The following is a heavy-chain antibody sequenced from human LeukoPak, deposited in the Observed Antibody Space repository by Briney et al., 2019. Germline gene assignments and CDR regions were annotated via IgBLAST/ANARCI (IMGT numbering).Heavy chain of an antibody. J-gene: IGHJ4*02. CDR3: ARGRYSGYDYWVY. V-gene: IGHV1-8*03. CDR2: MNPNSGNT. Sequence: ASVKVSCKASGGTFSSYAISWVRQATGQGLEWMGWMNPNSGNTGYAQKFQGRVTITRNTSISTAYMELSSLRSEDTAVYYCARGRYSGYDYWVYWGQGTLVTVSS. D-gene: IGHD5-12*01. CDR1: GGTFSSYA.